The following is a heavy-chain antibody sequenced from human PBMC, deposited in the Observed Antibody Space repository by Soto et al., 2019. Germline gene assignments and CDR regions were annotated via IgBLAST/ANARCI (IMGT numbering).Heavy chain of an antibody. CDR1: GGTFSSYT. Sequence: QVQLVQSGAEVKKPGSSVKVSCKASGGTFSSYTISWVRQAPGQGLEWMGRIIPILGIANYAQKFQGRVTITADKSTSTAYMELSSLRSEDTAVYYCARTHRAVLPDYGMDVWGQGTRVTVSS. V-gene: IGHV1-69*02. CDR2: IIPILGIA. D-gene: IGHD2-15*01. CDR3: ARTHRAVLPDYGMDV. J-gene: IGHJ6*02.